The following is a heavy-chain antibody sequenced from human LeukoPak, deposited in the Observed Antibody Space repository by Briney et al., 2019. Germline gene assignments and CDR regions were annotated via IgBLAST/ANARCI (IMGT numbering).Heavy chain of an antibody. D-gene: IGHD6-13*01. CDR3: ARDSSDSSSWHGYFDY. CDR2: IYSGGAT. Sequence: PGGSLRLSCAASGFTVSSNYMSWVRQAPGKGLEWVSVIYSGGATFYSDSVKGRITISRDNSKNTLYLQMNSLRAEDTAVYYCARDSSDSSSWHGYFDYWGQGTLVTVSS. J-gene: IGHJ4*02. V-gene: IGHV3-66*01. CDR1: GFTVSSNY.